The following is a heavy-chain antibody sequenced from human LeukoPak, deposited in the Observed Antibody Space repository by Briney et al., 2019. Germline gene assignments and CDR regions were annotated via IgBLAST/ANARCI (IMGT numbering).Heavy chain of an antibody. J-gene: IGHJ4*02. Sequence: GGSLRLSCAASAFTVNSSYMSWVRQAPGRGLEWVSVIYSDGSTYYADSVKGRFTISRDNSKNTLYLQMNSLRAEDTAVYYCARGTYSSGCWGYWGQGTLVTVSS. D-gene: IGHD6-19*01. CDR2: IYSDGST. CDR3: ARGTYSSGCWGY. CDR1: AFTVNSSY. V-gene: IGHV3-66*01.